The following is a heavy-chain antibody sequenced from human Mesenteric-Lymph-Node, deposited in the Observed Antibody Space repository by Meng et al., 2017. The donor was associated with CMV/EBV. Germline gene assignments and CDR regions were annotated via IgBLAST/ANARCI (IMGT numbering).Heavy chain of an antibody. V-gene: IGHV4-59*12. J-gene: IGHJ3*02. Sequence: SETLSLTCTVSGGSISSYYWSWIRQPPGKGLEWIGSISYSGSTNCNPSLKSRVTISVDKSKNQFSLKLSSVTAADTAVYYCASSYGDYRRAFDIWGQGTMVTVSS. CDR2: ISYSGST. CDR1: GGSISSYY. D-gene: IGHD4-17*01. CDR3: ASSYGDYRRAFDI.